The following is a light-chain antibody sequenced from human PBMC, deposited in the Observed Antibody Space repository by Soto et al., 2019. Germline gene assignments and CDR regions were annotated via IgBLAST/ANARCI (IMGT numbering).Light chain of an antibody. CDR1: SSNIGAGYD. J-gene: IGLJ3*02. V-gene: IGLV1-40*01. CDR2: GNS. CDR3: QSYDSRLSGSV. Sequence: QSVLTQPPSVSGAPGQVVTISCTGSSSNIGAGYDVHWYQQLPGTAPKLLIYGNSNRPSGVPDRFSGSKSGTSASLAITGLQAEDEADYYCQSYDSRLSGSVFGGGTKLTVL.